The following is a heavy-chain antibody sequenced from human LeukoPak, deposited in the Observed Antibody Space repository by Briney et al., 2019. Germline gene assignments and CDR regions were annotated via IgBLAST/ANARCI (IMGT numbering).Heavy chain of an antibody. CDR1: GFTFSSYW. V-gene: IGHV3-7*03. Sequence: GGSLRLSCAASGFTFSSYWMSWVRQAPGKGLEWVANIKQDGSEKYYVDSVKGRFTISRDNAKNSLYLQMNSLRAEDTAVYYRARYRVGWFYYFDYWGQGTLVTVSS. CDR3: ARYRVGWFYYFDY. J-gene: IGHJ4*02. CDR2: IKQDGSEK. D-gene: IGHD6-19*01.